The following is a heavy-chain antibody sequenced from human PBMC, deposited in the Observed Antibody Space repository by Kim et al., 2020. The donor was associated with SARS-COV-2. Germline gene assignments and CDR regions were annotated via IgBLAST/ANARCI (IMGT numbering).Heavy chain of an antibody. D-gene: IGHD1-1*01. CDR3: AHVQRWDNWFDP. Sequence: RYSQSLKSRLTITKDTSKNQVVLTMTNMDPVDTATYYCAHVQRWDNWFDPWGQGTLVTVSS. V-gene: IGHV2-5*01. J-gene: IGHJ5*02.